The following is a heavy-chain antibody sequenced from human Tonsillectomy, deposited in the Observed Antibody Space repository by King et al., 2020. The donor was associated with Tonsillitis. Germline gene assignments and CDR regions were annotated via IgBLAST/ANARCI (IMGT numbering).Heavy chain of an antibody. D-gene: IGHD6-13*01. Sequence: VQLVESGGGVVQPGRSLRLSCAASGFTFSSYAMHWVRQAPGKGLEWVAVISYDGSYKYYADSVKGRFTISRDNSKNTLYLQMNSLRAEDTAVYYCARDPREYSSSWIYYYYYCMDVWGQGTTVTVSS. CDR2: ISYDGSYK. V-gene: IGHV3-30*04. J-gene: IGHJ6*02. CDR1: GFTFSSYA. CDR3: ARDPREYSSSWIYYYYYCMDV.